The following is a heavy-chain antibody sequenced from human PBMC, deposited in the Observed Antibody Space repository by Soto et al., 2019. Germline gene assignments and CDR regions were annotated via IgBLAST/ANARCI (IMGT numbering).Heavy chain of an antibody. V-gene: IGHV4-59*01. J-gene: IGHJ5*02. D-gene: IGHD2-8*02. CDR1: GGSISGYY. CDR3: ARLPWAGYGGVFDP. CDR2: IYYSGTT. Sequence: PSETLSLTCTVSGGSISGYYWSWIRQPPGKGLEWIGYIYYSGTTNYNPSLKSRVTISVDTSKNQFSLKLRFVTAADTAVYYCARLPWAGYGGVFDPWGQGTLVTVSS.